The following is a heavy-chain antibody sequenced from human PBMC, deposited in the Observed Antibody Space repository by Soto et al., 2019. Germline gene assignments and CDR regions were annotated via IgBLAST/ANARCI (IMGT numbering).Heavy chain of an antibody. CDR1: GYTFTSYY. J-gene: IGHJ4*02. V-gene: IGHV1-46*01. CDR2: INPSGGST. Sequence: GASVKVSCKASGYTFTSYYMHWVRQAPGQGLEWMGIINPSGGSTSYAQKFQGRVTMTRDTSTSTVYMELSSLRSEDTAVYYCARDVVQRYPMGPFSGFDYWGQGTLVTVSS. CDR3: ARDVVQRYPMGPFSGFDY. D-gene: IGHD2-21*01.